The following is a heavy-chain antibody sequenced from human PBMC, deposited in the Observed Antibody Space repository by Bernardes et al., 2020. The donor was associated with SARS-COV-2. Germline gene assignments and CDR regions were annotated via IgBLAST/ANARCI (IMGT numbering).Heavy chain of an antibody. V-gene: IGHV4-34*01. CDR1: GGSFTGYY. J-gene: IGHJ4*02. Sequence: SETLSLTCAVYGGSFTGYYWSWIRQPPGKGLEWIGEINHSGSANYNPSLKSRVTISIDTSKDQFSLRLTSVTAADSALYYCAAPGRDFSCRGVGCYSYWGQGTLVTVAS. D-gene: IGHD2-15*01. CDR2: INHSGSA. CDR3: AAPGRDFSCRGVGCYSY.